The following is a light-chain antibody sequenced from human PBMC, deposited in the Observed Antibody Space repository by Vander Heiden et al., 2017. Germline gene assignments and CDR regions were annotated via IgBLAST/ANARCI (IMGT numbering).Light chain of an antibody. CDR1: QSISSY. V-gene: IGKV1-39*01. CDR3: QRSDSTPLT. J-gene: IGKJ5*01. CDR2: AAS. Sequence: DIQMTHSPSPPSPSLSDTVTITCRESQSISSYLNWYQQKPGKAPKLLIYAASSLQSGVPSRFSGSGSGTDFTLTISRLHPEDFATYYCQRSDSTPLTFGRGTRVEIK.